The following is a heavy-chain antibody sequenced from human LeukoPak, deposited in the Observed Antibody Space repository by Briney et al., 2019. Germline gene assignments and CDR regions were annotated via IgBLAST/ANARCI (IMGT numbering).Heavy chain of an antibody. J-gene: IGHJ6*02. Sequence: SETLSLTCAVYGGSFSDDYWSWIRQPPGKGLEWIGEINHSGGTNYNPSLTSRLTMSIDTSKSQFSLKLRSVTAADTAVYYCARHPYDITMIVVVMEDYGMDVWGQGTTVTVSS. CDR2: INHSGGT. D-gene: IGHD3-22*01. CDR3: ARHPYDITMIVVVMEDYGMDV. V-gene: IGHV4-34*01. CDR1: GGSFSDDY.